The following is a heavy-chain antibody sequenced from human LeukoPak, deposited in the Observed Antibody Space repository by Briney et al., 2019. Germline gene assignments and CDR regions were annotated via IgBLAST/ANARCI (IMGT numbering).Heavy chain of an antibody. CDR2: IYLGDSVT. D-gene: IGHD5-12*01. CDR1: EYSFSTYW. J-gene: IGHJ4*02. V-gene: IGHV5-51*01. CDR3: ARRDSERGSVDY. Sequence: GESLKISCKASEYSFSTYWIAWVRQMPGKGLEWMQFIYLGDSVTRYSPSFQGQVTISADKSISTAYLQWSSLKASDTAMYYCARRDSERGSVDYWGQGTLVSVSS.